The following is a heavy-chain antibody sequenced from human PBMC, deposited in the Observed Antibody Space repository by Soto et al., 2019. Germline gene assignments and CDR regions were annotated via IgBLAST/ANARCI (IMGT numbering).Heavy chain of an antibody. CDR2: ISSSSSYI. V-gene: IGHV3-21*01. Sequence: GGALSLSCTASGFTFSSYSMNWVRQAPGKGLEWVSSISSSSSYIYYADSVKGRFTISRDNAKNSLYLQMNSLRAEDTAVYYCARDPVAYYYDSSGSGYFDYWGQGTLVTVSS. CDR3: ARDPVAYYYDSSGSGYFDY. J-gene: IGHJ4*02. CDR1: GFTFSSYS. D-gene: IGHD3-22*01.